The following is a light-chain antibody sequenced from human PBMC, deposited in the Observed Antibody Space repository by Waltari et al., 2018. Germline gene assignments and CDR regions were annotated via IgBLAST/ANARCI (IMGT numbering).Light chain of an antibody. V-gene: IGLV2-14*01. Sequence: QSALTQPAPVSGSPGQSITISSPRPTSYVRFYHYAPWYQQHPGKAPKLMIYDVSERPSGVSNRFSGSKSGNTASLTISGLQADDEADYYCNSYTGSSSWVFGGGTKLTV. CDR2: DVS. CDR1: TSYVRFYHY. J-gene: IGLJ3*02. CDR3: NSYTGSSSWV.